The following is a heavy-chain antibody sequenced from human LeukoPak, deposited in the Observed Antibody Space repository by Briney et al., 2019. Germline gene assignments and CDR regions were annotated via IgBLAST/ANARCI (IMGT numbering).Heavy chain of an antibody. CDR2: FQHGGST. CDR1: GYSISTGYY. D-gene: IGHD3-22*01. CDR3: ARDDYYYDSSGYYYHGGLDY. V-gene: IGHV4-38-2*02. J-gene: IGHJ4*02. Sequence: SETLSLTFTVSGYSISTGYYWGWIRQPPGKGLEWIGSFQHGGSTYYTPSLKSRVTISLDTSKNQFSLRLSSVTAADTAVYYCARDDYYYDSSGYYYHGGLDYWGQGTLVAVSS.